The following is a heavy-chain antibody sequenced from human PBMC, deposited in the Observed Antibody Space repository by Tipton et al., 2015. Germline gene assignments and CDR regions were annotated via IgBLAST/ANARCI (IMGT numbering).Heavy chain of an antibody. J-gene: IGHJ4*02. CDR3: ARHRPYSSSGADYFDY. CDR1: SDSINKYY. CDR2: IQYSGGT. Sequence: TLSLTCTVSSDSINKYYWSWIRQPPGKELQWIGYIQYSGGTNYNPSLESRVTISVDTPKNQFSLKLSSVTAADTAVYYCARHRPYSSSGADYFDYWGQGTLVTVSS. D-gene: IGHD6-6*01. V-gene: IGHV4-59*08.